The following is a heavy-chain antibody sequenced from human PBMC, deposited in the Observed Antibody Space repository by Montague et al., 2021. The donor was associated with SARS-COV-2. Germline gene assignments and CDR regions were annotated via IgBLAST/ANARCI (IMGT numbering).Heavy chain of an antibody. CDR2: TYYRSKWYN. V-gene: IGHV6-1*01. Sequence: CAISGDSVSRNSAAWNWIRQSPSRGLEWLGRTYYRSKWYNDYAESVESRITIDPDTSKHQFSLHLNSVTPEDTAVYYCARIPVGSKYYFDFWGQGTLVTVSS. CDR1: GDSVSRNSAA. CDR3: ARIPVGSKYYFDF. D-gene: IGHD2-2*01. J-gene: IGHJ4*02.